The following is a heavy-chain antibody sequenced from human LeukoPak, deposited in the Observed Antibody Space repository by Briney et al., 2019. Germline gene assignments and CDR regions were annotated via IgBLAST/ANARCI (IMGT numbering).Heavy chain of an antibody. D-gene: IGHD6-19*01. CDR2: INPNSGGT. Sequence: ASVKVSCKASGNTFTGFYMHWVRQAPGQGLEWMGRINPNSGGTNYAQKFQGRVTMTRDTSITTAYMELRSLRSDDTAVYYCARDPNTSGFKDYWGQGALVTVSS. CDR1: GNTFTGFY. V-gene: IGHV1-2*06. J-gene: IGHJ4*02. CDR3: ARDPNTSGFKDY.